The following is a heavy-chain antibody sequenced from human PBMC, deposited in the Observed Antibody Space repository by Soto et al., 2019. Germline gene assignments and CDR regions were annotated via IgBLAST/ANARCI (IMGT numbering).Heavy chain of an antibody. V-gene: IGHV4-30-2*01. Sequence: QLQLQESGSGLVKPSQSLSLTCAVSGGSISSGGYSWSWIRQPPGMGLEWIGYVYHSGSTYYNPFLKSRVTISVDRSKNQLSLKLCSVTAADTAVYYCARGMTTVTTLDYWGQGTLVTVSS. D-gene: IGHD4-4*01. CDR3: ARGMTTVTTLDY. J-gene: IGHJ4*02. CDR2: VYHSGST. CDR1: GGSISSGGYS.